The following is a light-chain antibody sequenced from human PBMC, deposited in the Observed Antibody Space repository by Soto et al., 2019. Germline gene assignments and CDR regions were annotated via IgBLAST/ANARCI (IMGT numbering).Light chain of an antibody. CDR1: RIGSKS. CDR2: DSS. V-gene: IGLV3-21*02. J-gene: IGLJ2*01. Sequence: SYELTQPPSVSVAPGQTARLTCGGNRIGSKSVHWYQQKPGQAPVLVVYDSSDRPSGIPERFSGSNSANTATLTISRVEAGDESDFYCQVWDTTSDHVVFGGGTKLTVL. CDR3: QVWDTTSDHVV.